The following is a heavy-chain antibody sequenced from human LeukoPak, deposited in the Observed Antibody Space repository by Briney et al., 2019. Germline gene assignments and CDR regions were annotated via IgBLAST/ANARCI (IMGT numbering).Heavy chain of an antibody. CDR3: AKGRGYSSSWTPY. J-gene: IGHJ4*02. Sequence: PGGSLRLSCAASGFTFSSYAMSWVRQAPGKGLEWVSTISGSGGSTYYADSVKGRFTISRDNSKNTLYLQMNSLRAEDTAVYYCAKGRGYSSSWTPYWGQGTLVTVSS. CDR1: GFTFSSYA. CDR2: ISGSGGST. D-gene: IGHD6-13*01. V-gene: IGHV3-23*01.